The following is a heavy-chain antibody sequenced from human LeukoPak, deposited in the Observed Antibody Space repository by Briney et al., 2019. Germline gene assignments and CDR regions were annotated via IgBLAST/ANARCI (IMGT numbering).Heavy chain of an antibody. CDR3: AREDSFGVPVDY. J-gene: IGHJ4*02. CDR1: GFTFSSYA. V-gene: IGHV3-30-3*01. Sequence: GRSLRLSCAASGFTFSSYAMHWVRQAPGKGLEWVAVISYDGSNKYYADSVKGRFTISRDNSKNTLYLQMNSLRAEDTAVYYCAREDSFGVPVDYWGQGTLVTVSS. D-gene: IGHD3-3*01. CDR2: ISYDGSNK.